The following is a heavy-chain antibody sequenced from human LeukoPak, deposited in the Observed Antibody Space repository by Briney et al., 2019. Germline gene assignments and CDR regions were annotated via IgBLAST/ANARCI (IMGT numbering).Heavy chain of an antibody. D-gene: IGHD6-19*01. CDR3: ARRKYNSGWYFDY. Sequence: GESLKISCKGSGYSFSSYWIGWVRQMPGKGLEWMGIIYPGDSDTRYSPSFQGQVTISAARSISTAYLQWSSLKASDTAMYYCARRKYNSGWYFDYWGQGTLVTVSS. CDR1: GYSFSSYW. CDR2: IYPGDSDT. J-gene: IGHJ4*02. V-gene: IGHV5-51*01.